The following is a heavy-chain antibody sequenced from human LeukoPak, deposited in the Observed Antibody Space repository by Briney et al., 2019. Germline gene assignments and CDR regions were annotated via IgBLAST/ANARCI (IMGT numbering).Heavy chain of an antibody. J-gene: IGHJ4*02. V-gene: IGHV3-21*01. CDR3: ARAYGSGSYYFDY. D-gene: IGHD3-10*01. CDR1: GFTSSSYS. Sequence: GGSLRLSCAASGFTSSSYSMNWVRQAPGKGLEWVSSISSSSSYIYYADSVKGRFTISRDNAKNSLYLQMNSLRAEDTAVYYCARAYGSGSYYFDYWGQGTLVTVSS. CDR2: ISSSSSYI.